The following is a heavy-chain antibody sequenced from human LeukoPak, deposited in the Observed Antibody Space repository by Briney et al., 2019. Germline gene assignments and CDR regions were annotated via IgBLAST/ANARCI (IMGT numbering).Heavy chain of an antibody. D-gene: IGHD6-13*01. CDR3: ARDFRSSSWYLNWFDP. V-gene: IGHV1-69*06. Sequence: GASVKVSCKASGGTFSSYAISWVRQAPGQGLEWMGGIIPIFGTANYAQKFQGRVTITADKSTSTAYMELSSLRSEDTAVYYCARDFRSSSWYLNWFDPWGQGTLVTVSS. CDR1: GGTFSSYA. J-gene: IGHJ5*02. CDR2: IIPIFGTA.